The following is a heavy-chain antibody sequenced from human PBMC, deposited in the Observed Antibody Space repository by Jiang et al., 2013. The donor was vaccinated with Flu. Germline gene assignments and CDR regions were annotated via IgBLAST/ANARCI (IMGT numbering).Heavy chain of an antibody. V-gene: IGHV1-3*01. J-gene: IGHJ3*02. CDR2: INAGNGIT. D-gene: IGHD1-20*01. Sequence: INAGNGITRYSQKFQGRVTITRDTSATTAYMELRSLTSEDTGVYYCARGVSGTTKAFDIWGQGTLVSVS. CDR3: ARGVSGTTKAFDI.